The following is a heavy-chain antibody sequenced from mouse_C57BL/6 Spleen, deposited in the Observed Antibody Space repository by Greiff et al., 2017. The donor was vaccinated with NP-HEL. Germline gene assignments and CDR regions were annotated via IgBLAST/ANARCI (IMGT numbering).Heavy chain of an antibody. CDR3: AREAGYDSYYFDY. CDR2: IYPGDGDT. V-gene: IGHV1-80*01. J-gene: IGHJ2*01. CDR1: GYAFSSYW. D-gene: IGHD2-2*01. Sequence: QVHVKQSGAELVKPGASVKISCKASGYAFSSYWMNWVKQRPGKGLEWIGQIYPGDGDTNYNGKFKGKATLTADKSSSTAYMQLSSLTSEDSAVYFCAREAGYDSYYFDYWGQGTTLTVSS.